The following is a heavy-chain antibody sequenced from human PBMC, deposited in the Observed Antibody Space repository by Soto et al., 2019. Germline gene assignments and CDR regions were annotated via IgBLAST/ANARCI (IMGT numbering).Heavy chain of an antibody. CDR3: XXXXXAYLSSWFQL. V-gene: IGHV3-23*01. CDR2: ITGSGSTI. J-gene: IGHJ5*02. Sequence: EVQLLESGGGLVQPGGSLRISCAASEFTFSSNDLHWVRQAPGKGLEWVSGITGSGSTIFYADSVKGRFIIXSDNFKXXXXXXXXXXXXXXXXXXXXXXXXXAYLSSWFQLWGQGTLGTVSS. D-gene: IGHD6-13*01. CDR1: EFTFSSND.